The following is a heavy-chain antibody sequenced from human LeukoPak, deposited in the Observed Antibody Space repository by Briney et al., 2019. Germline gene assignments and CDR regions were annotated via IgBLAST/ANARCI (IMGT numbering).Heavy chain of an antibody. CDR3: VYCSGGNYYYTVRGWKY. Sequence: GGSLRLSCAASGFTFSNYGMHWVRQAPGTGLEWVAVVSSDESIKYYSDSVKGRFTISRDNSKNTLYLQMNSLRPDDTGIYYCVYCSGGNYYYTVRGWKYWGQGTLVTVSS. D-gene: IGHD2-15*01. J-gene: IGHJ4*02. V-gene: IGHV3-30*03. CDR2: VSSDESIK. CDR1: GFTFSNYG.